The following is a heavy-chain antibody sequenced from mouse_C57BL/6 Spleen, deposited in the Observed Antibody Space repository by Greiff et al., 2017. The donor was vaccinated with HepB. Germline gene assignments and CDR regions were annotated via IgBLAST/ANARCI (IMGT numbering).Heavy chain of an antibody. CDR2: IYPRSGNT. D-gene: IGHD2-4*01. CDR3: ANQYDYDEGAFDY. J-gene: IGHJ2*01. V-gene: IGHV1-81*01. Sequence: QVQLQQSGAELARPGASVKLSCKASGYTFTSYGISWVKQRTGQGLEWIGEIYPRSGNTYYNEKFKGKATLTADKSSSRAYMELRSLASGDSAVYFCANQYDYDEGAFDYWGQGTTLTVSS. CDR1: GYTFTSYG.